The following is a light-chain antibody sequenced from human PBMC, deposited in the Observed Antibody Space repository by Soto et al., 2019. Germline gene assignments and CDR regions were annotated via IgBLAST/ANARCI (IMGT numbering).Light chain of an antibody. Sequence: DIQMTQSPSSLSASVGDRVTITCQASQDISNSLNWYQQKPGKAPKLLVYDASSLETGVPSKFSGSGSGTEFTLTISSLQPDDFATYYCQQYNSYWTFGQGTKVDIK. J-gene: IGKJ1*01. V-gene: IGKV1-33*01. CDR1: QDISNS. CDR2: DAS. CDR3: QQYNSYWT.